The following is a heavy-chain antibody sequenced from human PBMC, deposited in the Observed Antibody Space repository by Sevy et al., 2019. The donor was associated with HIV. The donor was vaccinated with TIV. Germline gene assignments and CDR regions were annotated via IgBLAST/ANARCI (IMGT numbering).Heavy chain of an antibody. CDR3: ARAGGGGYCSGGSCYSSYYYFYGMDV. J-gene: IGHJ6*02. V-gene: IGHV6-1*01. CDR2: TYYRSKWYN. CDR1: GDSVSSNSAA. Sequence: SQTLSLTCAISGDSVSSNSAAWNWIRQSPARGLEWLGRTYYRSKWYNDYAVSVKSRITINPETSNNQFSLQLNSVTPEDTAVYYCARAGGGGYCSGGSCYSSYYYFYGMDVWGQWTTVTVSS. D-gene: IGHD2-15*01.